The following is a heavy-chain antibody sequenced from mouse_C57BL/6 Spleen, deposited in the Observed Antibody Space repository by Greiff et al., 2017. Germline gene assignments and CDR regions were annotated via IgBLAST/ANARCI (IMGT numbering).Heavy chain of an antibody. V-gene: IGHV1-74*01. Sequence: QVQLKQPGAELVKPGASVKVSCKASGYTFTSYWMHWVKQRPGQGLEWIGRIHPSDSATNYNQKFKGKATLTVDKSSSTAYMQLSSLTSEDSAVYYCAISYSNYVDYFDYWGQGTTLTVSS. CDR2: IHPSDSAT. J-gene: IGHJ2*01. CDR1: GYTFTSYW. CDR3: AISYSNYVDYFDY. D-gene: IGHD2-5*01.